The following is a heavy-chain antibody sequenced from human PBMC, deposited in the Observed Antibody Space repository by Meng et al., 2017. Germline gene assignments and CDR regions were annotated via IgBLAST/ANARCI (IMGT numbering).Heavy chain of an antibody. CDR1: GFTFSSYS. V-gene: IGHV3-21*04. CDR3: ACNNDYSTPVYYYYGMDV. J-gene: IGHJ6*02. CDR2: ISSSSSYI. D-gene: IGHD4-11*01. Sequence: GGSLRLSCAASGFTFSSYSMNWVRQAPGKGLEWVSSISSSSSYIYYADSVKGRFTISRDNAKNSLYLQMNSLRSEDTAVYYCACNNDYSTPVYYYYGMDVWGQGTTVTVSS.